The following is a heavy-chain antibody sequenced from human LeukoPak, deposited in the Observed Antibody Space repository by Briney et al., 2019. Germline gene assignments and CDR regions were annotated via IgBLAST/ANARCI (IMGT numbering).Heavy chain of an antibody. J-gene: IGHJ3*02. CDR2: IYSGGST. D-gene: IGHD2/OR15-2a*01. V-gene: IGHV3-66*01. CDR3: AREAIGISRRGGFDI. Sequence: PGGSLRLSCAASGFTVSSNYMSWVRQAPGKGLEWVSVIYSGGSTYYADSVKGRFTISRDNSKNTLYLQMNSLRAEDTAVYYCAREAIGISRRGGFDIWGQGTMVTVSS. CDR1: GFTVSSNY.